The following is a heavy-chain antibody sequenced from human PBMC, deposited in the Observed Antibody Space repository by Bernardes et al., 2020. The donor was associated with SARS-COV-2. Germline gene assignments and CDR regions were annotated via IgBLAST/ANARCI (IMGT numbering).Heavy chain of an antibody. D-gene: IGHD3-22*01. CDR3: AKGGSYDSSGYYPS. J-gene: IGHJ5*02. CDR2: ISWNSGSI. Sequence: GGSLRLSCAASGFTFDDYAMHWVRQAPGKGLEWVSGISWNSGSIGYADSVKGRFTISRDNARNSLYLQMNSLRAEDTALYYCAKGGSYDSSGYYPSWGQGTLVTVSS. V-gene: IGHV3-9*01. CDR1: GFTFDDYA.